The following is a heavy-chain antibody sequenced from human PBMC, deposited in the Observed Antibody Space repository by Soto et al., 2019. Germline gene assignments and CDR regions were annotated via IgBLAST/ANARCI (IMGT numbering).Heavy chain of an antibody. J-gene: IGHJ4*02. CDR1: GGSISSGGYY. D-gene: IGHD3-3*01. CDR3: ARVGDFWSGYKIDY. V-gene: IGHV4-31*03. Sequence: PSETLSLTCTVSGGSISSGGYYWSWIRQRPGKGLEWIGYIYYSGSTYYNPSLKSRVTISVDTSKNQFSLKLSSVTAADTAVYYCARVGDFWSGYKIDYWGQGTLVTVSS. CDR2: IYYSGST.